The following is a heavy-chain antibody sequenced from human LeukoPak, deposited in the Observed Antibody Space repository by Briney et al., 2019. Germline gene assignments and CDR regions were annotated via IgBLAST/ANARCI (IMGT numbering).Heavy chain of an antibody. CDR1: GFIVSSNY. CDR2: IHNDGST. V-gene: IGHV3-53*01. D-gene: IGHD3-3*02. CDR3: AALARDY. J-gene: IGHJ4*02. Sequence: PGGSLRLSCAASGFIVSSNYMTWVRQAPGEGLEWVSAIHNDGSTTYTDSVKGRFTISRDTSKTTLYLQMTSLRVADTAVYYCAALARDYWGQGTLVTVSS.